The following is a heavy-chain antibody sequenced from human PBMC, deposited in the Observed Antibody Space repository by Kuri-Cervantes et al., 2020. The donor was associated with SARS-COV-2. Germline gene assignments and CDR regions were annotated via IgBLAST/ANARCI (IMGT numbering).Heavy chain of an antibody. V-gene: IGHV3-7*01. CDR2: IKQDGSEK. CDR1: GFTFSSYW. CDR3: ARDREMYYDFWSGYYYFDY. D-gene: IGHD3-3*01. Sequence: GGSLRLSCAASGFTFSSYWMSWVRQAPGKGLEWVANIKQDGSEKYYVDSVKGRFTISRDNAKNSLYLQMNSLRAEDTAVYYCARDREMYYDFWSGYYYFDYWGQGALVTVSS. J-gene: IGHJ4*02.